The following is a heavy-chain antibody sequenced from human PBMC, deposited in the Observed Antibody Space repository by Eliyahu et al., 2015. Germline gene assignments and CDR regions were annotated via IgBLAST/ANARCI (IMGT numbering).Heavy chain of an antibody. Sequence: QVQLQQWGAGLLKPSETLSLXCAVYGGSFSGXYWXWIRQXPGKGLEWIGEINHSGSTNYNPSLKSRVTISVDTSKNQFSLKLSSVTAADTAVYYCASLMGSSSSSDYWGQGTLVTVSS. CDR2: INHSGST. D-gene: IGHD6-13*01. J-gene: IGHJ4*02. CDR1: GGSFSGXY. CDR3: ASLMGSSSSSDY. V-gene: IGHV4-34*01.